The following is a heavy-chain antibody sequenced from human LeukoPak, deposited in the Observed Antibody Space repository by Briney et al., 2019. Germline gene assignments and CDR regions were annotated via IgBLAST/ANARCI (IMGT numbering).Heavy chain of an antibody. D-gene: IGHD6-13*01. CDR2: IYYSGST. J-gene: IGHJ5*02. CDR3: ARHSRIAAAGRAFNWFDP. CDR1: GGSISSSSYY. V-gene: IGHV4-39*01. Sequence: SETLSLTCTVSGGSISSSSYYWGWIRQPPGKGLEWIASIYYSGSTSYNPSLKSRVTISVDTSKNQFSLKLSSVTAADTAVYYCARHSRIAAAGRAFNWFDPWGQGTLVTVSS.